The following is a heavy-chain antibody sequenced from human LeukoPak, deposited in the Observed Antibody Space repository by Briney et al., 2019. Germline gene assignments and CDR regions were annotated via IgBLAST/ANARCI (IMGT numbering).Heavy chain of an antibody. J-gene: IGHJ6*02. D-gene: IGHD2-15*01. CDR1: GFTVSSNY. CDR3: ARGRGGLGGYYGMDV. V-gene: IGHV3-53*01. Sequence: GGSLRLSCAASGFTVSSNYMSWVRQAPGKGLEWVSVIYSGGSTYYADSVKGRFTISRDNSKNTLYLQMNSLRAEDTAVYYCARGRGGLGGYYGMDVWGQGNTVTVSS. CDR2: IYSGGST.